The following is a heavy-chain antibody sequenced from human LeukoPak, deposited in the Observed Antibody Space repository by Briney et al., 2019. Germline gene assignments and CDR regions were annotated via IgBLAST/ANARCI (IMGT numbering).Heavy chain of an antibody. CDR3: AKVGAYGDYARHDY. CDR2: MYHSGDT. V-gene: IGHV4-38-2*01. D-gene: IGHD4-17*01. Sequence: PSETLSLTCAVSGYSITSGSYWGWIRPPPGKGLEWIGNMYHSGDTYHNPSLKSRVTISGDTAKNQFSLKLTSVTAADTAVYYCAKVGAYGDYARHDYWGQGTLVTVS. J-gene: IGHJ4*02. CDR1: GYSITSGSY.